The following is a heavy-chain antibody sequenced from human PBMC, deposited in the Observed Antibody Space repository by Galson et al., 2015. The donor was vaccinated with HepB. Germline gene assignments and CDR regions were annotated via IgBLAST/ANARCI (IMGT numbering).Heavy chain of an antibody. Sequence: SLRLSCAASGFAFSNAWMNWVRQAPGKGLEWVGRIKSKTDGGTTDYAAPVKGRFTISRDDSKNTLFLQMNSLKTEDTAVYSCTTDLMDYGFWSGYSASWGQGTLVTVSS. V-gene: IGHV3-15*07. J-gene: IGHJ5*02. CDR3: TTDLMDYGFWSGYSAS. D-gene: IGHD3-3*01. CDR2: IKSKTDGGTT. CDR1: GFAFSNAW.